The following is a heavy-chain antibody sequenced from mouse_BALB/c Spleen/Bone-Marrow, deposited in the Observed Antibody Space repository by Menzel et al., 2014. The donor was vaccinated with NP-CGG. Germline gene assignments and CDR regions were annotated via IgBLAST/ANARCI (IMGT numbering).Heavy chain of an antibody. D-gene: IGHD2-3*01. CDR1: GFDFSRYW. CDR2: INPESNTI. CDR3: ARLGYYGWFAY. J-gene: IGHJ3*01. Sequence: EVQLQQSGGGLVQPGGSLKLSCAASGFDFSRYWMSWVRQAPGKGLQWIGEINPESNTINYTPSLKDKFIISRDNAKNTLYLQMSKVRSGDTALYCCARLGYYGWFAYWGQGTLVTVSA. V-gene: IGHV4-1*02.